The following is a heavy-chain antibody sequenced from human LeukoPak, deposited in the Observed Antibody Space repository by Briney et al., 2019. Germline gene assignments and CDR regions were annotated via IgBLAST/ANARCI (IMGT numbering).Heavy chain of an antibody. CDR1: GGTFSSYA. Sequence: SVKVSCKASGGTFSSYAISWVRQAPGQGLEWMGGIIPIFGTTNYAQKFQDRVTITADKSTSTAYMELSSLRSEDTAVYYCARILDSAWGELGYWGQGTLVTVSS. CDR3: ARILDSAWGELGY. CDR2: IIPIFGTT. J-gene: IGHJ4*02. V-gene: IGHV1-69*06. D-gene: IGHD6-19*01.